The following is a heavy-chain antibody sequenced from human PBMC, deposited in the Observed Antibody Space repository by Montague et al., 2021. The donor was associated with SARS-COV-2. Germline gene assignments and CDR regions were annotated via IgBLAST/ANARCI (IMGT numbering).Heavy chain of an antibody. J-gene: IGHJ4*02. Sequence: SLRLSCAASGFTFSTFWMNWVRQVPGKGLEWVANIKQDGSEKYYVDSVKGRFTISRDNAKNSLYLQLDSLRAEDTAVYYCARGYDSSGYQYWGQGTLVTVSS. CDR1: GFTFSTFW. D-gene: IGHD3-22*01. CDR2: IKQDGSEK. V-gene: IGHV3-7*05. CDR3: ARGYDSSGYQY.